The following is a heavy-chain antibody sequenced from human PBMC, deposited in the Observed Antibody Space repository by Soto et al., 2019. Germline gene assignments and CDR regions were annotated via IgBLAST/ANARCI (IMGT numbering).Heavy chain of an antibody. CDR3: ARDRDIVVVPADLDYYDSSGYLGLLDY. V-gene: IGHV3-33*01. J-gene: IGHJ4*02. Sequence: PGGSLRLSCAASGFTFSSYGMHWVRQAPGKGLEWVAVIWYDGSNKYYADSVKGRFTISRDNSKNTLYLQMNSLRAEDTAVYYCARDRDIVVVPADLDYYDSSGYLGLLDYWGQGTLVTVSS. CDR1: GFTFSSYG. D-gene: IGHD2-2*01. CDR2: IWYDGSNK.